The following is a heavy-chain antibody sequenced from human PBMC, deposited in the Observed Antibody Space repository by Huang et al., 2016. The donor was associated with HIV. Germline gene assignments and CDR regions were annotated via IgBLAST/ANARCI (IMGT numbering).Heavy chain of an antibody. CDR2: IYDSGSP. Sequence: QLQLQESGPGLVKPSDTLSLNCTISGGSIKSRNYYWGWVRQAPGKGLEWIGDIYDSGSPYYNPSLRRRGSLSVDTSKNQVTLKVNAVIAADTAVYYCARRQGSGYYFYFDYWGRGIPVTVSA. V-gene: IGHV4-39*01. CDR1: GGSIKSRNYY. CDR3: ARRQGSGYYFYFDY. J-gene: IGHJ4*02. D-gene: IGHD3-22*01.